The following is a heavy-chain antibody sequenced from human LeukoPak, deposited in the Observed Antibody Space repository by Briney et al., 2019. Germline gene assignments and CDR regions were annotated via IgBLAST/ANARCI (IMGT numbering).Heavy chain of an antibody. CDR1: GGSISSYY. J-gene: IGHJ6*02. CDR2: IYYSGST. CDR3: ASDGPARAPYYYGMGV. Sequence: SETLSLTCTVSGGSISSYYWSWIRQPPGKGLEWIGYIYYSGSTNYNPSLKSRVTISVDTSKNQFSLKLSSVTAADTAVYYCASDGPARAPYYYGMGVWGQGTTVTVSS. V-gene: IGHV4-59*01.